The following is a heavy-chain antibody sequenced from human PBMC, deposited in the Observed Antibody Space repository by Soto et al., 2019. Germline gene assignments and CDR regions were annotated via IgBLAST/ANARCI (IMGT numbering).Heavy chain of an antibody. CDR2: IGYDGNNK. V-gene: IGHV3-33*01. CDR1: GFSFTTYG. J-gene: IGHJ3*02. Sequence: QVQLVESGGGWVQPGRSLRLSCEATGFSFTTYGMHWVRQAPGKGLEWVAVIGYDGNNKYYADSVEGRFTISRDNSKNTVYLQMKSLRGDDTAFYYCARGGVTGIGGSFGSPLDIWGQGTVVTVSS. CDR3: ARGGVTGIGGSFGSPLDI. D-gene: IGHD1-1*01.